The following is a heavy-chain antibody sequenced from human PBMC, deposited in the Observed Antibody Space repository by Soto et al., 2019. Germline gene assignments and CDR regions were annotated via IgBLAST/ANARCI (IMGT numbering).Heavy chain of an antibody. J-gene: IGHJ4*02. CDR1: GFTFSSYV. CDR2: ISDSGGST. V-gene: IGHV3-23*01. D-gene: IGHD6-13*01. Sequence: GGSLRLSCAASGFTFSSYVMSWVRQAPGKGLEWVSAISDSGGSTYYADSVKGRFTISRDNSKNTLYLQMNSLRAADTAIYFCAKTMGSSWYGFDYWGQGTLVTVSS. CDR3: AKTMGSSWYGFDY.